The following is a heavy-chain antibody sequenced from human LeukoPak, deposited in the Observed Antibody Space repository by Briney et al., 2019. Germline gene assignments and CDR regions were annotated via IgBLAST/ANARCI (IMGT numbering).Heavy chain of an antibody. J-gene: IGHJ5*02. CDR2: IYHSGNT. V-gene: IGHV4-38-2*02. CDR1: GYSISSGYY. Sequence: SETLSLTCTVSGYSISSGYYWGWIRQPPGKGLEWIGSIYHSGNTYYNPSLKSRVTISVDTSKNQFSLKLSSVTAADTAVYYCASHSSSWYGWFDPWGQGTLVTVSS. CDR3: ASHSSSWYGWFDP. D-gene: IGHD6-13*01.